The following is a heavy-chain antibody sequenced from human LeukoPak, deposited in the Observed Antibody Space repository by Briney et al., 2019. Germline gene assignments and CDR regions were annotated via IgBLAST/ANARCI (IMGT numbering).Heavy chain of an antibody. Sequence: SETLSLTCAVYGGSFSGYYWSWIRQPPGKGLEWVGEINHSGSTNYNPSLKSRVTISVATSKNQFSLKLSSVTAADTAVYYCARGYFDFAEAQASWGQGPLVTVS. CDR3: ARGYFDFAEAQAS. CDR1: GGSFSGYY. J-gene: IGHJ5*02. V-gene: IGHV4-34*01. CDR2: INHSGST. D-gene: IGHD3/OR15-3a*01.